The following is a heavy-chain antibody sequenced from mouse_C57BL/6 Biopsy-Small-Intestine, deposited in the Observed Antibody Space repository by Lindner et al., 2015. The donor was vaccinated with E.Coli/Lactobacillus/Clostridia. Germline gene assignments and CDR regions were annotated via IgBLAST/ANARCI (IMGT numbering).Heavy chain of an antibody. V-gene: IGHV1-80*01. Sequence: VQLQESGPELVKPGASVKISCKASGYAFSSSWMNWVKQRPGKGLEWIGQIYPGDGDTNYNGKFKGKATLTADKSSSTAYMQLSSLTSEDSAVYFCARVKAWDGYWGQGTTPTVSS. CDR2: IYPGDGDT. CDR1: GYAFSSSW. D-gene: IGHD4-1*01. CDR3: ARVKAWDGY. J-gene: IGHJ2*01.